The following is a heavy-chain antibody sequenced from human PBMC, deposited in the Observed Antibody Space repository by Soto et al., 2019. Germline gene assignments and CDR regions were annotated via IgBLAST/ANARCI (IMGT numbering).Heavy chain of an antibody. Sequence: QVQLVQSGAEVKKPGASVKVSCKASGYTFTGYYMHWVRQAPGQGLEWMGWINPDSGGTHYAQKFQGWVPMTRDTSISTAYMELSRLRSDDTAVYYCARGDTAMVMPRSWFDPWGQGTLVTVSS. CDR3: ARGDTAMVMPRSWFDP. CDR2: INPDSGGT. D-gene: IGHD5-18*01. J-gene: IGHJ5*02. CDR1: GYTFTGYY. V-gene: IGHV1-2*04.